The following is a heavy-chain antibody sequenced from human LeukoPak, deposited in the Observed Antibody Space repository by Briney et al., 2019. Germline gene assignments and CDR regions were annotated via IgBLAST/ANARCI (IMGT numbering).Heavy chain of an antibody. J-gene: IGHJ4*02. D-gene: IGHD3-10*01. CDR2: IYHSGST. CDR3: ASTYYYGSGSYYNEGFDY. CDR1: GYSISSGYY. V-gene: IGHV4-38-2*01. Sequence: SETLSLTCAVSGYSISSGYYWGWIRQPPGKGLERIGSIYHSGSTYYNPSLKSRVTISVDTSKNQFSLKLSSVTAADTAVYYCASTYYYGSGSYYNEGFDYWGQGTLVTVSS.